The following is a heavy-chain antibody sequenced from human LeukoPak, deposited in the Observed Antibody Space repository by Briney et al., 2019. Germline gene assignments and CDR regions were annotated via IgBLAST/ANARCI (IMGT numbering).Heavy chain of an antibody. CDR3: TRGKYSGFDI. CDR2: TYLRSKWYK. D-gene: IGHD2-21*01. J-gene: IGHJ3*02. V-gene: IGHV6-1*01. Sequence: SETLSLTCAIAVDSVFTNNVAWNWIRQSPSRCLEWLGRTYLRSKWYKQYAVSVKSRITINPDTSRNHFSLQLNSVIPEDTAVYYCTRGKYSGFDIWGQGTMVTVSS. CDR1: VDSVFTNNVA.